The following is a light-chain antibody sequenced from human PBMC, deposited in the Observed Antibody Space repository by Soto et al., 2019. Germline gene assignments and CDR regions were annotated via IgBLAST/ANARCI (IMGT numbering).Light chain of an antibody. Sequence: DIQMTQSPSSLSSSVGDRVTITCRASQSISSYLTWYQQKPGKAPKLLIYDASSLQSGVPSRFSGSGSGTEFSLTISSMQHADYATYYCQQSYSNPRYTFGQGTKLEIK. V-gene: IGKV1-39*01. CDR3: QQSYSNPRYT. J-gene: IGKJ2*01. CDR2: DAS. CDR1: QSISSY.